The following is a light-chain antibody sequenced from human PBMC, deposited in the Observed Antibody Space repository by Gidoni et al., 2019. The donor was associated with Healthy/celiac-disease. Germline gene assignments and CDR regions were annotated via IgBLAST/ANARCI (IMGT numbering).Light chain of an antibody. V-gene: IGLV3-19*01. Sequence: SSELTQDPAVSVALGQTVRITCQGDSLRSYYASWYQQKPGQAPVLVIYGKHNRPSGIPDRFSGSSSGNTASLTITGAQAEDEADYYCNSRDSSGNHLRVVFGGGTKLTVL. J-gene: IGLJ2*01. CDR2: GKH. CDR3: NSRDSSGNHLRVV. CDR1: SLRSYY.